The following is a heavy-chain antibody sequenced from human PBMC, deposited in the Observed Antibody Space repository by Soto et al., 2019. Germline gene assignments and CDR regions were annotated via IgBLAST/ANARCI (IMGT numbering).Heavy chain of an antibody. CDR1: GGTFSSYT. CDR3: AIVVPAAIEYYMDV. Sequence: QVQLVQSGAEVKKPGSSVKVSCKASGGTFSSYTISWVRQAPGQGLEWMGRIIPILGIANYAQKFQGRVTITADKSTSTAYMELSSLRSEDTAVYYCAIVVPAAIEYYMDVWGKGTTVTVSS. CDR2: IIPILGIA. D-gene: IGHD2-2*01. V-gene: IGHV1-69*02. J-gene: IGHJ6*03.